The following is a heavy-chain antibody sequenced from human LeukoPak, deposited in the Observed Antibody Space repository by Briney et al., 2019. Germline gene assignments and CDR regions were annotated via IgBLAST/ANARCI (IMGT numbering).Heavy chain of an antibody. V-gene: IGHV3-74*01. CDR3: AREYCSGGSCLYFQH. Sequence: PGGSLRPSYAASGSSLSSYWIRWVRLPPGEWLVWVSRINRDVSSTRYAECGVGRFTISRDNAKNTLYLQMNSLRAEDTAVYYCAREYCSGGSCLYFQHWGQGTLVTVSS. CDR2: INRDVSST. D-gene: IGHD2-15*01. J-gene: IGHJ1*01. CDR1: GSSLSSYW.